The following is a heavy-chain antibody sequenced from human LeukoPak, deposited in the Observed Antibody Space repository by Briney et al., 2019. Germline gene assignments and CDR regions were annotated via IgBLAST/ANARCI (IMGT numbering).Heavy chain of an antibody. CDR3: ARSFSSSSDYFDY. J-gene: IGHJ4*02. Sequence: GGSLRLSCAASGFTFSSYSMNWVRQAPGKGLEWVSSISSSSSYIYYADSVKDRFTISRDNAKNSLYLQMNSLRAEDTALYYCARSFSSSSDYFDYWGQGTLVTVSS. V-gene: IGHV3-21*04. CDR1: GFTFSSYS. CDR2: ISSSSSYI. D-gene: IGHD6-6*01.